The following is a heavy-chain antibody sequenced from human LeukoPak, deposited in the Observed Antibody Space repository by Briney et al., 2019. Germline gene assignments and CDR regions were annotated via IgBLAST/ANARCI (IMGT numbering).Heavy chain of an antibody. Sequence: PGGSLRLSCAASGFSFSSYSMNWVRQAPGKGLEWVSYVSSSSSTTYYADSVKGRFTISRDNSKNTLYLQMNSLRAEDTAVYYCASGCSSTSCYFSFDNWGQGTLVTVSS. CDR1: GFSFSSYS. CDR3: ASGCSSTSCYFSFDN. J-gene: IGHJ4*02. D-gene: IGHD2-2*01. V-gene: IGHV3-48*01. CDR2: VSSSSSTT.